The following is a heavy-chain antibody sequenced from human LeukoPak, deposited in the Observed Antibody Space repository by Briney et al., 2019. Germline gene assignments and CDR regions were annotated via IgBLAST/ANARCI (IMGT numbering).Heavy chain of an antibody. V-gene: IGHV4-34*01. CDR1: GGSFSGYY. CDR2: INHSGST. Sequence: SETLSLTCAVYGGSFSGYYWSWIRQPPGKGLEWIGEINHSGSTNYNPSLKSRVTISVDTSKNQFSLKLSSVTAADKAVYYCARGEIRPSSSPLNFDYWGQGTLVTVSS. CDR3: ARGEIRPSSSPLNFDY. J-gene: IGHJ4*02. D-gene: IGHD6-6*01.